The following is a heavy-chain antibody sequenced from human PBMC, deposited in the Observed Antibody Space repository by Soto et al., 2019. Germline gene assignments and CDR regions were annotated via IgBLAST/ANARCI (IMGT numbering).Heavy chain of an antibody. CDR3: ARGGGLSEGGY. D-gene: IGHD3-16*02. V-gene: IGHV3-33*01. CDR1: GFTFSNYG. CDR2: IWYDGSKK. Sequence: QVQLVESGGGVVQPGRSLRLSCAASGFTFSNYGMHWVRQAPGKGLEWVAVIWYDGSKKYYADSVKGRFTISRDSSKNTLYRQMNSLRAEDTAVYYCARGGGLSEGGYWGQGTLVTVSS. J-gene: IGHJ4*02.